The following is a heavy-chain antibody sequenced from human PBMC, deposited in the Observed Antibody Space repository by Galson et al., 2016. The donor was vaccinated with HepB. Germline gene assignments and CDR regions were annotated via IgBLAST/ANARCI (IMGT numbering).Heavy chain of an antibody. Sequence: SLRLSCAASGFTFSSFEMNWVRQAPGKGLEWVSYIRGSGTVMYYADSVKGRFTISRDNAENSLYLQMNSLRAEDTGVYYCARDYDSGDFWDYWGQGTLVTVSS. V-gene: IGHV3-48*03. CDR3: ARDYDSGDFWDY. J-gene: IGHJ4*02. CDR1: GFTFSSFE. CDR2: IRGSGTVM. D-gene: IGHD3/OR15-3a*01.